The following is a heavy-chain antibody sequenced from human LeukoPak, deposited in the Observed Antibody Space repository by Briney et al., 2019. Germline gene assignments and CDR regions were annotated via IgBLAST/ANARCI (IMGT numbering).Heavy chain of an antibody. CDR1: RFTFSNHA. J-gene: IGHJ4*02. V-gene: IGHV3-64*01. D-gene: IGHD6-13*01. CDR3: ARVAQGSSWYDY. CDR2: IGSDGRST. Sequence: GGSLRLSCAASRFTFSNHAMHWVRQAPGKGLEYVSAIGSDGRSTYYANSVKGEFTISRDNSKNTLFLQMGSLRGEDMAVYFCARVAQGSSWYDYWGQGTLVTVSS.